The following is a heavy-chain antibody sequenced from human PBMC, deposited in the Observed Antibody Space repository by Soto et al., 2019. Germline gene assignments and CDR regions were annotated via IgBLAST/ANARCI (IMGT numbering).Heavy chain of an antibody. D-gene: IGHD1-1*01. CDR2: IHYSGTT. Sequence: QVQLQESGPGLVKPSETLSLTCTVSGGSISSYYWSWIRQPPGKGLEWIGYIHYSGTTNYNPSLKRRVIISVDTSTTQFSLKLSPVTAADTAVYYCAGFEYNWNDEGGAFDYWGQGTLVTVSS. CDR1: GGSISSYY. V-gene: IGHV4-59*08. CDR3: AGFEYNWNDEGGAFDY. J-gene: IGHJ4*02.